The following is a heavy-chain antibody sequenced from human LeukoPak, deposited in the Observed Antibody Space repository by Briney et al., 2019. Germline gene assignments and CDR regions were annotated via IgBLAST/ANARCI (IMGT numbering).Heavy chain of an antibody. J-gene: IGHJ4*02. CDR1: GGSISSGGYY. V-gene: IGHV4-61*08. CDR3: ARATAGGFDY. D-gene: IGHD5-12*01. CDR2: INYSGST. Sequence: PSEALSLTCTVSGGSISSGGYYWSWIRQHPGKGLEWIGYINYSGSTNYNPSLKSRVTISVDTSKNQFSLKLSSVTAADTAVYFCARATAGGFDYWGQGTLVTVSS.